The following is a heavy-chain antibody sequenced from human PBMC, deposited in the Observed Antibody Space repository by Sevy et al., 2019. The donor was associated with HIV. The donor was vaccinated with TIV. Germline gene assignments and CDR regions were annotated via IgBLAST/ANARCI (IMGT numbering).Heavy chain of an antibody. Sequence: ASLKVSCKASGYTFDSHDINWIRQAPGQGLERMGWMNPNSGNTGYAQRFQGRVTMTRTTSISTAYMELNGLRSEDTALYYCARGLSFSYAKRGDWVNWYFDLWGRGTLVTVSS. CDR2: MNPNSGNT. J-gene: IGHJ2*01. D-gene: IGHD2-21*01. V-gene: IGHV1-8*01. CDR1: GYTFDSHD. CDR3: ARGLSFSYAKRGDWVNWYFDL.